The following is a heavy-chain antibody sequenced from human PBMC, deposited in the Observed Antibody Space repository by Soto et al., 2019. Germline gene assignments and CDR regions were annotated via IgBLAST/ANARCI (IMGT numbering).Heavy chain of an antibody. CDR2: IYYSGTT. J-gene: IGHJ4*02. CDR1: GYSISSSNW. Sequence: QVQLQESGPGLVKHSDTLSLTCAVSGYSISSSNWWGWIRQSPGKGLEWIGYIYYSGTTYYNPSLKSRVTMSVDTSKNQFSLKLTSVTAVDTAVYYCARREIQGPIDYWGQGTLVTVSS. D-gene: IGHD1-26*01. CDR3: ARREIQGPIDY. V-gene: IGHV4-28*01.